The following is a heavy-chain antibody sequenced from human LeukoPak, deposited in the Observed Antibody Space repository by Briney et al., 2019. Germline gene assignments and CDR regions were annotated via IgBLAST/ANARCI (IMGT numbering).Heavy chain of an antibody. CDR1: GFTFSSYQ. D-gene: IGHD3-10*01. J-gene: IGHJ4*02. Sequence: PGGSLRLSCAASGFTFSSYQINWVRQAPGQGLEWLAYIDSSSDVIHYADSVKGRFTISSDNAESSLYLQMNNLRVEDTAVYYCARDATLVPGIVYFDYWGQGTQVTVSS. CDR2: IDSSSDVI. V-gene: IGHV3-48*03. CDR3: ARDATLVPGIVYFDY.